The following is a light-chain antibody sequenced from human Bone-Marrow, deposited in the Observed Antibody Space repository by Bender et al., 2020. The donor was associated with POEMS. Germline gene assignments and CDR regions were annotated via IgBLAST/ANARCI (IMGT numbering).Light chain of an antibody. CDR3: CSYAGTSHWV. V-gene: IGLV2-23*02. CDR1: SGGVGNFNL. Sequence: QSALTQPASVSGSPGQSITISCTGSSGGVGNFNLVSWYQQFPDKATKLLISNVNRRPSGISARFSGSKSGNTASLKISTLQAEDEADYYCCSYAGTSHWVFGGGTKLIV. J-gene: IGLJ3*02. CDR2: NVN.